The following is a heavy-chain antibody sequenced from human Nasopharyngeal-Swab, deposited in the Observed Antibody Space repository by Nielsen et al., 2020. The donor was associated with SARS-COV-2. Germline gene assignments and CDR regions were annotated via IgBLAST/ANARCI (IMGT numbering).Heavy chain of an antibody. V-gene: IGHV3-30*03. CDR3: ATSSGGNDFDY. D-gene: IGHD2-15*01. CDR1: GFLFSGYD. CDR2: IAYGGINK. J-gene: IGHJ4*02. Sequence: GESLKISWVGSGFLFSGYDMHWVRQAPGKGLEWVAVIAYGGINKYYADAVEGRFTISRDNSKDTLNLQINSLRPEDTAVYYCATSSGGNDFDYWGQGTLVTVSS.